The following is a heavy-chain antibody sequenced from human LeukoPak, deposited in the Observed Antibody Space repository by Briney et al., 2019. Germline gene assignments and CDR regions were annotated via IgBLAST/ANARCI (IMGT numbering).Heavy chain of an antibody. Sequence: ASVKVSCKASGYTFTDYYVHWVRQAPGQGLEWMGWISPNSGATKCAQKFQGRVTMTRVTSIRTAYMELTILTSDDTAMYYCASVYSAKDLAQLDYWGQGTLVTVSS. J-gene: IGHJ4*02. CDR1: GYTFTDYY. CDR2: ISPNSGAT. V-gene: IGHV1-2*02. CDR3: ASVYSAKDLAQLDY. D-gene: IGHD1-26*01.